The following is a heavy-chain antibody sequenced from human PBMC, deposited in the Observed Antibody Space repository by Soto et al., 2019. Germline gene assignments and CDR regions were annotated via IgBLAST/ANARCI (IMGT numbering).Heavy chain of an antibody. D-gene: IGHD1-26*01. CDR3: ARDPGRGYFFDY. J-gene: IGHJ4*02. CDR1: GGSISSYY. V-gene: IGHV4-59*01. CDR2: IYYSGST. Sequence: SETLSLTCTVSGGSISSYYWSWIRQPPGKGLEWIGYIYYSGSTNYNPSLKSRVTISVDTSKNQFSLKLSSVTAADTAVYYCARDPGRGYFFDYWGQGTLVTVSS.